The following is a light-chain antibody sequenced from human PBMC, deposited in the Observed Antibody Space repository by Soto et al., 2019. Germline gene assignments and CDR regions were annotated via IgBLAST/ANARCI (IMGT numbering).Light chain of an antibody. J-gene: IGKJ1*01. Sequence: EIVLTQSPGTLSLSPGERATLSCRASQSVSSSYLAWYQQKPGQAPRLLIYGAYTRSTGIPDRCSGSGSGTDFTLTISRLEPEDFAVYYWQQYGSSQWTLGQGTKVEIK. V-gene: IGKV3-20*01. CDR2: GAY. CDR1: QSVSSSY. CDR3: QQYGSSQWT.